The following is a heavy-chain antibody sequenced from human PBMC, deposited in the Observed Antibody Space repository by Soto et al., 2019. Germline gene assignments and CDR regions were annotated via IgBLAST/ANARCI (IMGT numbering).Heavy chain of an antibody. CDR2: INHSGST. Sequence: QVQLQQWGEGLLKPSETLSLTCAVYGGSFSAYYWTWIRQPPGTGLERMGEINHSGSTNYHPSLKSRVNISVDTSKNQFSLTLTSVTAADTAVYYCARDKITGHFDYWGQGTLVTVSS. J-gene: IGHJ4*02. CDR1: GGSFSAYY. D-gene: IGHD2-8*02. V-gene: IGHV4-34*01. CDR3: ARDKITGHFDY.